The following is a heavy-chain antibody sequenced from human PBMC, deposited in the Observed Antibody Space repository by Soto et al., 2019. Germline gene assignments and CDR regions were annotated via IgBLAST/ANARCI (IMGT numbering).Heavy chain of an antibody. D-gene: IGHD3-22*01. CDR2: IKSNTDGGTT. J-gene: IGHJ2*01. Sequence: EVQVVESGGGLVKPGGSLRLSCAASGFTFRNAWMSWVRQAPGKGLEWVARIKSNTDGGTTDYAAPVKGRFIITRDDSNTTLYLQVNSLKTEDTAVYYCSTAANSYDNRRYRGYFDVWGRGTLVPVSS. V-gene: IGHV3-15*01. CDR3: STAANSYDNRRYRGYFDV. CDR1: GFTFRNAW.